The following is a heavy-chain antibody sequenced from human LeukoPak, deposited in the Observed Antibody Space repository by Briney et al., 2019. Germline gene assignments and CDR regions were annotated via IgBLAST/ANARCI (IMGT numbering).Heavy chain of an antibody. CDR2: IIPIFGTA. V-gene: IGHV1-69*13. D-gene: IGHD4/OR15-4a*01. Sequence: SVKVSCKASGGTFSSYAISWVRQAPGQGLEWMGGIIPIFGTANYAQKFQGRVTITAGESTSTAYMELSSLRSEDTAVYYCARGWTMAQNLDCWGQGTLVTVSS. CDR3: ARGWTMAQNLDC. J-gene: IGHJ4*02. CDR1: GGTFSSYA.